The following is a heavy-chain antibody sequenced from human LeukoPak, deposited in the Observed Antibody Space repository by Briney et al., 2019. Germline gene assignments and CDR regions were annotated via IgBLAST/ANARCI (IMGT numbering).Heavy chain of an antibody. J-gene: IGHJ4*02. D-gene: IGHD6-6*01. Sequence: SQTLSLTCAISGDTVSTNTAAWHWNRQSPSRGLEWLGRTYYRSTWYTHYGLSVEGRITINPDTSKNQFSLHLNSVTPEHTGVYYCVRVEDSSSYYFDSWGQGTLVAVSS. CDR1: GDTVSTNTAA. CDR2: TYYRSTWYT. V-gene: IGHV6-1*01. CDR3: VRVEDSSSYYFDS.